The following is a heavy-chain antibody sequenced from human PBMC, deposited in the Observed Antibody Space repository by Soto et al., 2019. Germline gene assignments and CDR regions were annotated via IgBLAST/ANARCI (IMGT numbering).Heavy chain of an antibody. CDR3: AREDLKGGGGVDY. J-gene: IGHJ4*02. Sequence: QVQLQESGPGLVKPSQTLSLTCTVSGGSISSGGYYWSWIRQHPGKGLEWIGYIYYSGSTYYTPSLKSRVTISVDTSKNQFSLKLSSVTAADTAVYYCAREDLKGGGGVDYWGQGTLVTVSS. D-gene: IGHD3-16*01. CDR2: IYYSGST. CDR1: GGSISSGGYY. V-gene: IGHV4-31*03.